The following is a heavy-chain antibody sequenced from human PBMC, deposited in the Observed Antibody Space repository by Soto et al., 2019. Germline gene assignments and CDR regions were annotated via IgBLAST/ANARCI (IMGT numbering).Heavy chain of an antibody. CDR2: IYYSGST. J-gene: IGHJ4*02. D-gene: IGHD3-3*01. Sequence: SETLSLTCTVSGGSISSYYWSWIRQPPGKGLEWIGYIYYSGSTNYNPSLKSRVTISVDTSKNQFSLKLSSVTAADTAVYYCARGTEGSGSYYDFWSGNHGVPRGFDYWGQGTLVTVSS. CDR3: ARGTEGSGSYYDFWSGNHGVPRGFDY. V-gene: IGHV4-59*01. CDR1: GGSISSYY.